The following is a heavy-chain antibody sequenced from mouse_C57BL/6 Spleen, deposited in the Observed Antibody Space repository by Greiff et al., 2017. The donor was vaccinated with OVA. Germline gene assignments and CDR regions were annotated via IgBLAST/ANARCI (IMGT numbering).Heavy chain of an antibody. CDR3: TRSTDWVWFAY. Sequence: VQLQQSGAELVRPGASVTLSCKASGYTFTDYEMHWVQQTPVHGLEWIGAIDPETGGTAYNQKFKGKAILTADKSSSTAYMELRSLTSEDSAVYYCTRSTDWVWFAYWGQGTLVTVSA. CDR1: GYTFTDYE. V-gene: IGHV1-15*01. J-gene: IGHJ3*01. CDR2: IDPETGGT. D-gene: IGHD4-1*01.